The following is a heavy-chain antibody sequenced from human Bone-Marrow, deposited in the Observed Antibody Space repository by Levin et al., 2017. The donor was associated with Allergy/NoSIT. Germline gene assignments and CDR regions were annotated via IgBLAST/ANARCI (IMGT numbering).Heavy chain of an antibody. CDR2: ISHNGGGK. Sequence: PGGSLRLSCAASGFSFGTHGMHWVRQAPGKGLEWVAMISHNGGGKYYGDAVKGRFTISRDTSNNKLFLQMDSLRPEDTAVYYCAKDFGGSGWYTWFDAWGQGTLVTVSS. V-gene: IGHV3-30*18. J-gene: IGHJ5*02. CDR1: GFSFGTHG. CDR3: AKDFGGSGWYTWFDA. D-gene: IGHD6-19*01.